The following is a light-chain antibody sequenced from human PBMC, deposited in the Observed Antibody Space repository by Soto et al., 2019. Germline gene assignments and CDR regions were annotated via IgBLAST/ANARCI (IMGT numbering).Light chain of an antibody. Sequence: DIVMTQSPLSLPVTPGEPASISCRSSQSLLDSNGYNYLDWYLQKPGQSPQLLIYLGSNRASGGADRVSGSGSGTDFTLKIRREEAEDVGVYYCMQDERAPRAFGGGTKVEI. V-gene: IGKV2-28*01. CDR2: LGS. J-gene: IGKJ4*01. CDR3: MQDERAPRA. CDR1: QSLLDSNGYNY.